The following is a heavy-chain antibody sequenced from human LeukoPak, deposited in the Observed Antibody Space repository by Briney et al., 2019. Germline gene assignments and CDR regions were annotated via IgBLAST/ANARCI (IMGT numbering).Heavy chain of an antibody. Sequence: ASVKVSCKASGYTFTSYGISWVRQAPGQGLEWMGWISAYNGNTNYAQKLQGRVTMTTDTSTSTAYVELRSLRSDDTAVYYCARDPPYYYDSSGYYSRFYFDYWGQGTLVTVSS. CDR2: ISAYNGNT. V-gene: IGHV1-18*01. CDR3: ARDPPYYYDSSGYYSRFYFDY. D-gene: IGHD3-22*01. J-gene: IGHJ4*02. CDR1: GYTFTSYG.